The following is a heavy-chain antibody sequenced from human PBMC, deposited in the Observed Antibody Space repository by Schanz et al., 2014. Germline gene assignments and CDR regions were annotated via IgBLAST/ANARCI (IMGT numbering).Heavy chain of an antibody. D-gene: IGHD3-3*01. CDR1: GYIFINSG. Sequence: QVQVVQSGAELKKPGATVKVSCKASGYIFINSGISWVRQAPGQGLEWMGWISVYNHNKEYDQKFQGRVTMTTDTSTSTAYMALTDLRSDDTAVYYCARDRRFFDRDDLYYFDSWGQGTLXTVSS. CDR3: ARDRRFFDRDDLYYFDS. CDR2: ISVYNHNK. V-gene: IGHV1-18*01. J-gene: IGHJ4*02.